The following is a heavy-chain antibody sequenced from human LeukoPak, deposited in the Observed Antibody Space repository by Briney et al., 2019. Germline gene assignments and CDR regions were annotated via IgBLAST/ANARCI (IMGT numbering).Heavy chain of an antibody. CDR2: ISSSSTSK. Sequence: GGPLRLSCAASGFNFGPYSMNWVRQAPGKGLEWVSHISSSSTSKYYADSVKGRFTISRDNAKNSLFLQMNSLRDEDTAVYYCARNKDYVNYPFDYWGQGTLVTVSS. V-gene: IGHV3-48*02. D-gene: IGHD4-11*01. CDR3: ARNKDYVNYPFDY. CDR1: GFNFGPYS. J-gene: IGHJ4*02.